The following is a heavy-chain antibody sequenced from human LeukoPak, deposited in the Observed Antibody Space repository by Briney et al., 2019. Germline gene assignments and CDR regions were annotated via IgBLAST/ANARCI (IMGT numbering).Heavy chain of an antibody. J-gene: IGHJ4*02. CDR1: GYTFTGYY. D-gene: IGHD6-13*01. CDR2: INPNSGGT. V-gene: IGHV1-2*02. Sequence: ASVKVSCKASGYTFTGYYMHWVRQAPGQGLEWMGWINPNSGGTNYAQKFQGRVTMTRDTSISTAYMELSRLRSDDTAVYYCARGVGHKNQKIAAAGAWWGQGTLVTVSS. CDR3: ARGVGHKNQKIAAAGAW.